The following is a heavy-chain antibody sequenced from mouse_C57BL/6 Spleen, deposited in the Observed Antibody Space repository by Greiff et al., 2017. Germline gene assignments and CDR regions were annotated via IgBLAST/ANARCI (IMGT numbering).Heavy chain of an antibody. Sequence: VQLQQSGAELVRPGASVTLSCKASGYTFTDYEMHWVKQTPVHGLEWIGAIDPETGGTAYNQKFKGKAILTADKSSSTAYMELRSLTSDDSAVYYCTRGGTGKGFYAMDYWGQGTSVTVSS. CDR1: GYTFTDYE. CDR3: TRGGTGKGFYAMDY. CDR2: IDPETGGT. J-gene: IGHJ4*01. V-gene: IGHV1-15*01. D-gene: IGHD4-1*01.